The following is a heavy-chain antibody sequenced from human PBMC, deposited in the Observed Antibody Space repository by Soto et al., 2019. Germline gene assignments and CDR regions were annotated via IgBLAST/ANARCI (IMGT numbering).Heavy chain of an antibody. V-gene: IGHV4-39*01. CDR3: ARPGPDDSSGYYYVMPIGYFDS. Sequence: QLQLQESGPGLVKPSETLSLTCAVSGGSIRSNNYYWGWIRQPPGKGLEWIGSIYYSGTTYYNPSLKSRVTISVDTSKNQFSLKLSSVTAADTAVYYCARPGPDDSSGYYYVMPIGYFDSWGQGTLVTVSS. J-gene: IGHJ4*02. D-gene: IGHD3-22*01. CDR1: GGSIRSNNYY. CDR2: IYYSGTT.